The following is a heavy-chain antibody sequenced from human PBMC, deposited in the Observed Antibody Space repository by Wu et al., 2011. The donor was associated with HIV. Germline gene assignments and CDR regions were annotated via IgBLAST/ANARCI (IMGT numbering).Heavy chain of an antibody. CDR1: GYTFTSYA. CDR2: INPYNGNT. CDR3: ARLSMVRGVIITLDYYYGMDV. D-gene: IGHD3-10*01. V-gene: IGHV1-18*01. Sequence: SVKVSCKASGYTFTSYAINWVRQAPGQGLEWMAWINPYNGNTNYAQKLQGRVTMTTDTSTSTAYMELRSLRSDDTAVYYCARLSMVRGVIITLDYYYGMDVWGQGTLVTVSS. J-gene: IGHJ6*02.